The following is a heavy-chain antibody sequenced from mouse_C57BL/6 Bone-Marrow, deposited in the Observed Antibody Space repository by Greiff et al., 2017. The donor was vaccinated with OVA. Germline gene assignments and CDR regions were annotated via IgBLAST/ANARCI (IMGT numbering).Heavy chain of an antibody. CDR1: GYTFTSYW. J-gene: IGHJ3*01. CDR2: IDPSDSYT. Sequence: QVQLQQSGAELVKPGASVKLSCKASGYTFTSYWMQWVKQRPGQGLEWIGEIDPSDSYTNYNQKFKGKATLTVDTSSSTAYMQLSSLTSEDSAVYYCGFYDPFAYWGQGTLVTVSA. CDR3: GFYDPFAY. D-gene: IGHD2-12*01. V-gene: IGHV1-50*01.